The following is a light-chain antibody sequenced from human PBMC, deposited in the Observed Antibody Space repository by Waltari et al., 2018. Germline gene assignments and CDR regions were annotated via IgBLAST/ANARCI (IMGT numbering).Light chain of an antibody. V-gene: IGLV4-60*03. Sequence: QPVLTQSSSASASLGSLVKLTCTLSSGHSSYIIAWHQQQPGKAPRYLMKLEGSGSYNKGSGVPARCAGSSSGADRYLTISTLQSEDEADYYCETWDSNTHRVFGGGTKLTVL. CDR3: ETWDSNTHRV. CDR2: LEGSGSY. J-gene: IGLJ3*02. CDR1: SGHSSYI.